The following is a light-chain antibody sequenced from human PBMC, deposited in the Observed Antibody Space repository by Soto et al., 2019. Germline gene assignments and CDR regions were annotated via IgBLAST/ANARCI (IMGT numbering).Light chain of an antibody. CDR1: QTITTF. CDR3: QQTFNSLFT. Sequence: DIQMTQSPSSLSASVGDRVTISCRASQTITTFLSWYQQKPGKAPKLLIYAATSLQSGVPSRFSGSGSGTEFTLTISSLQPEDSATYYCQQTFNSLFTFSPGTKVDFK. V-gene: IGKV1-39*01. CDR2: AAT. J-gene: IGKJ3*01.